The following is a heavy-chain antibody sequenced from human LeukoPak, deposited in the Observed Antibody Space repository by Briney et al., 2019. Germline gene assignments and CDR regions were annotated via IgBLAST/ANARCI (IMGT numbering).Heavy chain of an antibody. J-gene: IGHJ4*02. CDR2: ISAYNGNT. CDR3: ARAPHQLYCSSTSCYFVY. V-gene: IGHV1-18*01. Sequence: ASVKVSCKASGYTFTSYDINWVRQATGQGLEWMGWISAYNGNTNYAQKLQGRVTMTTDTSTSTAYMELRSLRSDDTAVYYCARAPHQLYCSSTSCYFVYWGQGTLVTVSS. D-gene: IGHD2-2*01. CDR1: GYTFTSYD.